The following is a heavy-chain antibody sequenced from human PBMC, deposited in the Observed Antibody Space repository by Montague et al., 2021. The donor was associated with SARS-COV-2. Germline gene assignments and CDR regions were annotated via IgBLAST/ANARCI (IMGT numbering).Heavy chain of an antibody. CDR3: ARAVSVRRAVNWFDP. Sequence: SETLSLTCTVSGGSMSDHYWAWIRQPPVKGLEWLAYIYYSGGINSNASLKSRVSMSVDTSKNQFSLKLTSVTAADTAVYYCARAVSVRRAVNWFDPWGQGTLVTVSS. CDR1: GGSMSDHY. CDR2: IYYSGGI. J-gene: IGHJ5*02. V-gene: IGHV4-59*11. D-gene: IGHD3-10*01.